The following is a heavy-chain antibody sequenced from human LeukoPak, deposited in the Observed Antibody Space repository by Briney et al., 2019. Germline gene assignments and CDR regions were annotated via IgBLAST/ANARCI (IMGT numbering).Heavy chain of an antibody. V-gene: IGHV3-21*01. CDR2: ISSSSDYI. D-gene: IGHD4-17*01. CDR1: GFTFSSYN. J-gene: IGHJ5*02. CDR3: ARGKTTVTTWFDP. Sequence: GGSLRLSCAASGFTFSSYNMNWVRQAPGKGLEWVSSISSSSDYIYYADSVKGRFTISRDNAKNSLYLQMNSLRAEDTAVYYCARGKTTVTTWFDPWGQGTLVTVSS.